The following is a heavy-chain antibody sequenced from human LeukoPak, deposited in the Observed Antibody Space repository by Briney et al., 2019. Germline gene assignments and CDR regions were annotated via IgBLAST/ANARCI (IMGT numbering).Heavy chain of an antibody. D-gene: IGHD3-10*01. J-gene: IGHJ5*02. CDR1: GGSFSGYY. V-gene: IGHV4-34*01. CDR3: ARSSRYYYGSGSRFDP. CDR2: INHSGST. Sequence: TSETLSLTCAVYGGSFSGYYWSWIRQPPGKGLEWIGEINHSGSTNYNPSLKSRVTISVDTSKNQFSLKLSSVTAADTAVYYCARSSRYYYGSGSRFDPWGQGTLVTVSS.